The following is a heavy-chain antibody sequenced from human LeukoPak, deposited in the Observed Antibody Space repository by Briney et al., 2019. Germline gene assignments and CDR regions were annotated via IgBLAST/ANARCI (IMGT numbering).Heavy chain of an antibody. D-gene: IGHD3-22*01. V-gene: IGHV4-38-2*02. CDR2: IYHNGVT. CDR1: DYSISSGYY. CDR3: ARRTYYYDSSGYFLNPTFDY. J-gene: IGHJ4*02. Sequence: SETLSLTCTVSDYSISSGYYWGWIRQPPGKGLEWIGSIYHNGVTYSNASLRSRLSISVDTSKNQFSLRLSSVTAADTAVYYCARRTYYYDSSGYFLNPTFDYWGQGTLVTVSS.